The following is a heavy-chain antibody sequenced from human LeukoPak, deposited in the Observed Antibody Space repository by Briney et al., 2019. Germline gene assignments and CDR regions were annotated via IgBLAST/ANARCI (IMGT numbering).Heavy chain of an antibody. D-gene: IGHD1-7*01. CDR2: INPNSGGT. CDR3: ARPITGTPDAFDI. V-gene: IGHV1-2*02. Sequence: GASVKVSCKASGYTFTGYYMHWVRQAPGQGLEWMGWINPNSGGTNYAQKFQGRVTMTRDTSISTAYMELSRLRSDDTAVYYCARPITGTPDAFDIWGQGTMVTVSS. J-gene: IGHJ3*02. CDR1: GYTFTGYY.